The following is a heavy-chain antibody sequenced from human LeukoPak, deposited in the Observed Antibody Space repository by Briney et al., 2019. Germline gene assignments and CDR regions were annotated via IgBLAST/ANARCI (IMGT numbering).Heavy chain of an antibody. CDR3: ARRGWEHY. CDR1: GGSFSGYY. Sequence: SETLSLTCAVYGGSFSGYYWSWIRQPPGKGLEWIGEINHSGSTNYNPSLKSRVTISVDTSKNQFSLKLSSVTAADTAVYYCARRGWEHYWGQGTLVTVSS. V-gene: IGHV4-34*01. CDR2: INHSGST. J-gene: IGHJ4*02. D-gene: IGHD1-26*01.